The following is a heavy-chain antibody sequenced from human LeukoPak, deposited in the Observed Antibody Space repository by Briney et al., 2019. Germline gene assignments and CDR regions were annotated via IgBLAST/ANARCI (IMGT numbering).Heavy chain of an antibody. D-gene: IGHD4-23*01. Sequence: PSETLSLTCTVSGGSMNNYYWNWIRQPPGKGLEWIGSIFYSGSTNYNPSLKSRVTISVDTSKNQFSLKLSSVTAADTAVYYCAGTDYGGNSAHDWGQGTLVTVSS. CDR3: AGTDYGGNSAHD. V-gene: IGHV4-59*01. CDR2: IFYSGST. CDR1: GGSMNNYY. J-gene: IGHJ4*02.